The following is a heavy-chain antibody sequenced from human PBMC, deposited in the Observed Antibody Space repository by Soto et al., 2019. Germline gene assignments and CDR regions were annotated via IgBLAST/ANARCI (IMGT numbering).Heavy chain of an antibody. CDR3: ARDNCISTSCYRLYNWFDP. D-gene: IGHD2-2*01. CDR2: ISYAGSNK. V-gene: IGHV3-30*03. Sequence: GGSLGLSCAASGFSFTRYGMHWVRQAPGKGLEWVAVISYAGSNKYYADSVKGRFTISRDNSKNTLYLQMNSLRAEDTAVYYCARDNCISTSCYRLYNWFDPWGQGT. J-gene: IGHJ5*02. CDR1: GFSFTRYG.